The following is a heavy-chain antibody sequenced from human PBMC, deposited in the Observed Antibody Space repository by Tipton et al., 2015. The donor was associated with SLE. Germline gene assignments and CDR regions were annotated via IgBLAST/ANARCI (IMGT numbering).Heavy chain of an antibody. V-gene: IGHV4-61*01. D-gene: IGHD6-6*01. CDR1: GGSISGGSISSHY. J-gene: IGHJ5*02. CDR3: ARGGCSSCWFDP. Sequence: TLSLTCTVSGGSISGGSISSHYGIWIRQPPGKGLEPIGYISYSGGTDYNPSLKSRVTMSIDTSNNQFSLKLTSVTAADTAVYYCARGGCSSCWFDPWGQGTLVTVSS. CDR2: ISYSGGT.